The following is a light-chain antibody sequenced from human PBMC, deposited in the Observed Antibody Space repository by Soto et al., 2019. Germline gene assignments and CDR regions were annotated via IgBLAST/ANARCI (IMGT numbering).Light chain of an antibody. J-gene: IGKJ4*01. CDR2: WAS. CDR3: QQYYGTPLT. CDR1: QSVLYTSNNLNY. V-gene: IGKV4-1*01. Sequence: DIVMPQSPDSLAVSLGERATINCKSSQSVLYTSNNLNYLAWYQQKPGQPPKLLIYWASTRESGVPDRFSGSGSGTDFTLTISSLQAEDVAVYYCQQYYGTPLTFGGGTKVEIK.